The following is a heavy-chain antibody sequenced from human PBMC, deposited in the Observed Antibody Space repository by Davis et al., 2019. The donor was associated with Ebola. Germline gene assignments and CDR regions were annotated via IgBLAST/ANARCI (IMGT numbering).Heavy chain of an antibody. CDR3: TRDLELSGGMDV. D-gene: IGHD3-16*02. V-gene: IGHV3-48*03. Sequence: GESLKISCAASGFTFSSYEMNWVRQAPGKGLEWVSYISSSGSTIYYADSVKGRSTISRDNAKNSLYLQMNSLRDEDTAVYYCTRDLELSGGMDVWGQGTTVTVSS. CDR2: ISSSGSTI. CDR1: GFTFSSYE. J-gene: IGHJ6*02.